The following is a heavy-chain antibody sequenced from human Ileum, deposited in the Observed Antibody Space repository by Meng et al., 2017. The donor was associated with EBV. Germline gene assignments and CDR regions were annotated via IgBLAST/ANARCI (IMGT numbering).Heavy chain of an antibody. D-gene: IGHD1-26*01. Sequence: QVPRQVSRPRMANPPATLSRTCAVSGYSISTTNGGGWIRQPPGKVLEWIGHIYYSGTTYNNPSLKSRVTMSIDPSKNQFSLKLSSVTAVDTAVYYCARNSESGSYIDYWGLGTLVTVFS. J-gene: IGHJ4*02. CDR1: GYSISTTNG. CDR2: IYYSGTT. CDR3: ARNSESGSYIDY. V-gene: IGHV4-28*01.